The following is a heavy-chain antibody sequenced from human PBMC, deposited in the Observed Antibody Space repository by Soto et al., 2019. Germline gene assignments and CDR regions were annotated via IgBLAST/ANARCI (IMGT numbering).Heavy chain of an antibody. V-gene: IGHV4-31*03. CDR3: ARDTGGYNYGPPAYFDY. CDR2: IYYSGST. J-gene: IGHJ4*02. Sequence: PSETLSLTCTVSGGSISSGGYYWSWIRQHPGKGLEWIGYIYYSGSTYCNPSLKSRVTISVDTSKNQFSLKLSSVTAADTAVYYCARDTGGYNYGPPAYFDYWGQGTMVTVSS. CDR1: GGSISSGGYY. D-gene: IGHD5-18*01.